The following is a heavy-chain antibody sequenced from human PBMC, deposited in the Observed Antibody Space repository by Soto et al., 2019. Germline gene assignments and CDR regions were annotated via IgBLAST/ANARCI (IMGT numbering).Heavy chain of an antibody. J-gene: IGHJ4*02. D-gene: IGHD6-13*01. Sequence: SVKVSCKASGGTFSSYTISWVRQAPGQGLELMGRIIPILGIANYAQKFQGRVTITADKSTSTAYMELSSLRSEDTAVYYCASVGWFIGAAAHPLRDSYWGLGT. CDR3: ASVGWFIGAAAHPLRDSY. V-gene: IGHV1-69*02. CDR2: IIPILGIA. CDR1: GGTFSSYT.